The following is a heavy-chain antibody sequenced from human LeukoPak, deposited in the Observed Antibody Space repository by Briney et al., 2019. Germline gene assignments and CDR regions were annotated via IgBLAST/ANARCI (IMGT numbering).Heavy chain of an antibody. V-gene: IGHV1-18*01. J-gene: IGHJ6*02. D-gene: IGHD1-26*01. CDR3: ARVWEVGAITDAEYGMDV. CDR1: GYTFTSYG. Sequence: ASVKVSCKASGYTFTSYGISWVRQAPGQGLEWMGWISAYNGNTNYAQKLQGRVTMTTDTSTSTAYMELRSLRSDDTAVYYCARVWEVGAITDAEYGMDVWGQGTTVTVSS. CDR2: ISAYNGNT.